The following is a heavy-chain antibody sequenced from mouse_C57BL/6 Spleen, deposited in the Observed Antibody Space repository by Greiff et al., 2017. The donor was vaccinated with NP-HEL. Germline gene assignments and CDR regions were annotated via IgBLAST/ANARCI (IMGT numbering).Heavy chain of an antibody. J-gene: IGHJ2*01. CDR1: GYTFTSYW. CDR3: ASSSYSQNY. CDR2: IDPSDSYT. Sequence: QVQLQQPGAELVKPGASVKLSCKASGYTFTSYWMQWVKQRPGQGLEWIGEIDPSDSYTNYNQKFKGKATLTVDTSSSTAYMQLSSLTSEDSAVYYRASSSYSQNYWGQGTTLTVSS. D-gene: IGHD1-1*01. V-gene: IGHV1-50*01.